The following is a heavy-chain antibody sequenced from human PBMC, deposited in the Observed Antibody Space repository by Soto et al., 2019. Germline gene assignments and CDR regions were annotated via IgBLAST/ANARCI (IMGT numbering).Heavy chain of an antibody. CDR1: GFSLTTSGVG. V-gene: IGHV2-5*02. CDR2: SYWDDDQ. J-gene: IGHJ4*02. CDR3: AHRVLRAVFGLVTTTAISFDF. D-gene: IGHD3-3*01. Sequence: QITLNESGPTVVKPTETLTLTCTFSGFSLTTSGVGVGWVRQSPGKAPEWLPSSYWDDDQRYSTSLKSRVTITKDSSKNQVVLTMANVDPADTATYYCAHRVLRAVFGLVTTTAISFDFWGQGTPVVVSS.